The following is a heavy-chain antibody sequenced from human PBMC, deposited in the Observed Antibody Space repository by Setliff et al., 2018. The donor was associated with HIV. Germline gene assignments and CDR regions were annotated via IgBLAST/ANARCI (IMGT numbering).Heavy chain of an antibody. CDR1: GGTISSYA. D-gene: IGHD3-10*01. Sequence: GASVKVSCKASGGTISSYAISWVRQAPGQGLEWMGWISAYNGNTNYAQKLQGRVTMTTDTSTRTAYMDLRSLKSDDTAVYYCARRGSRGDYYYYMDVWGKGTTVTVSS. CDR3: ARRGSRGDYYYYMDV. CDR2: ISAYNGNT. V-gene: IGHV1-18*01. J-gene: IGHJ6*03.